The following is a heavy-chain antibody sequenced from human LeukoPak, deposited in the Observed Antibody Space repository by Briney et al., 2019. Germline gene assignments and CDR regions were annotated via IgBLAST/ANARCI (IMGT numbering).Heavy chain of an antibody. D-gene: IGHD5-12*01. V-gene: IGHV3-48*04. CDR1: GFTLSAYG. CDR2: ISSSGSTI. CDR3: ARDRSGYDWNAFDY. Sequence: AGGSLRLSCAASGFTLSAYGMHWVRQAPGKGLEWVSYISSSGSTIYYADSVKGRFTISRDNAKNSLYLQMNSLRAEDTAVYYCARDRSGYDWNAFDYWGQGTLVTVSS. J-gene: IGHJ4*02.